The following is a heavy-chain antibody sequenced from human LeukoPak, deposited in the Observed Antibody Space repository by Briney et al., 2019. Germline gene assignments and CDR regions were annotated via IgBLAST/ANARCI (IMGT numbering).Heavy chain of an antibody. CDR3: ARDKGGRIAADYFDY. Sequence: GGSLRLSCAASGFTFSSYAMSWVRQAPGKGLEWVSVISGSGGSTYYADSAKGRFTISRDNSKNTLYLQMNSLRAEDTAVYYCARDKGGRIAADYFDYWGQGTLVTVSS. D-gene: IGHD6-13*01. CDR2: ISGSGGST. CDR1: GFTFSSYA. J-gene: IGHJ4*02. V-gene: IGHV3-23*01.